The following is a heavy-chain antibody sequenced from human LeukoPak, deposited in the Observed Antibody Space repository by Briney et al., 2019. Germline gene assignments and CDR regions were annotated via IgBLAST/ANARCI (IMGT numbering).Heavy chain of an antibody. Sequence: PGGSLRLSCEASGFTFSTYWMTWVRQAPGKGLEWVANIKQDGSEKNYVDSVKGRFTISRDNAKNSLDLQMNSLRAEDTAVYYCAKDGGLWVSAHWGDSWGRGTLVTVSS. D-gene: IGHD7-27*01. CDR1: GFTFSTYW. J-gene: IGHJ4*02. CDR2: IKQDGSEK. V-gene: IGHV3-7*03. CDR3: AKDGGLWVSAHWGDS.